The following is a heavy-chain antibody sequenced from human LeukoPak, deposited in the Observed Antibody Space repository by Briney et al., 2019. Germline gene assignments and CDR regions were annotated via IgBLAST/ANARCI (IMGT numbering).Heavy chain of an antibody. J-gene: IGHJ5*02. D-gene: IGHD3-10*01. Sequence: SETLSLTFTVSGGSISSYYWSWIRQPPGKGLEWIGYIYYSGSTNYNPSLKSRVTISVDTSKNQFSLKLSSVTAADTAVYYCARERSMVRGISWFDPWGQGTLVTVSS. CDR3: ARERSMVRGISWFDP. CDR2: IYYSGST. CDR1: GGSISSYY. V-gene: IGHV4-59*01.